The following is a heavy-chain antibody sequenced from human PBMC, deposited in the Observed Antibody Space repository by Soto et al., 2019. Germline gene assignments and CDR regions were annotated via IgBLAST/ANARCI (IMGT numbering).Heavy chain of an antibody. CDR2: IYYRGTT. Sequence: WIWIRKPPGQGPEWIGCIYYRGTTNYNASFNSRVTISVDTSKNQFSLKLTSVTTADTAVYYCARGGGSPYHDHEFDYWGQAILVTVSS. J-gene: IGHJ4*02. CDR3: ARGGGSPYHDHEFDY. D-gene: IGHD2-2*01. V-gene: IGHV4-59*01.